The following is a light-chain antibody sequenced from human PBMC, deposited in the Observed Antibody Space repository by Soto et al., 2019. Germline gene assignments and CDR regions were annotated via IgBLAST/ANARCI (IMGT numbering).Light chain of an antibody. CDR2: SAS. CDR1: QSVSTNY. J-gene: IGKJ3*01. Sequence: EIVLTQSPGTLSLSPGERATLSCRASQSVSTNYLAWYQQKPGRAPRLLIYSASSTATGIPDRFSGSGSGTDFTLTISRLEPEDFAVYYCQQYISSPFTFGPGTKVDIK. V-gene: IGKV3-20*01. CDR3: QQYISSPFT.